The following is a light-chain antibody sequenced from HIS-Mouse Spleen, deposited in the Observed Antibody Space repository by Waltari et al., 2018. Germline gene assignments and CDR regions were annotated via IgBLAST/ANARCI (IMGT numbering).Light chain of an antibody. CDR3: CSYAGSYPVV. Sequence: QSALTQPRSVSGSPGQSVTISCPRTRSDVGGCYYVPWYQPHPGKAPKLMIYDVSKRPSGVPDRFSGSKSGNTASLTISGLQAEDEADYYCCSYAGSYPVVFGGGTKLTVL. CDR2: DVS. J-gene: IGLJ2*01. CDR1: RSDVGGCYY. V-gene: IGLV2-11*01.